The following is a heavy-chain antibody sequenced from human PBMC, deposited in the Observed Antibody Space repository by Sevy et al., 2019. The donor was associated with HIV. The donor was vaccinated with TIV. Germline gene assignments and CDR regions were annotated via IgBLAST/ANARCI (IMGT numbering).Heavy chain of an antibody. J-gene: IGHJ6*02. V-gene: IGHV3-9*01. D-gene: IGHD2-21*01. CDR2: ISWNSRNI. Sequence: GGSLRLSCAASGFPFNDHAMHWVRQVPGKGLEWVSGISWNSRNIGYANSVKGQFTITRDNARNFVYLEINSLRPEDTAFYYCAKDINRGCDGVNCYSYYYYFYCLDVWGQGTTVTVSS. CDR3: AKDINRGCDGVNCYSYYYYFYCLDV. CDR1: GFPFNDHA.